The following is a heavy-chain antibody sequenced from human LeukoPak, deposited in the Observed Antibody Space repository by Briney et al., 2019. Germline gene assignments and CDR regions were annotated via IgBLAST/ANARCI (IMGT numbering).Heavy chain of an antibody. CDR3: ARYAYGAAGTPYYYYYYMDV. Sequence: GGSLRLSCAASEFTFSSYAMSWVRQAPGKGLEWVSGLTGSGGNTYYADSVKGRFTISRDNSKNTLSLQMNSLRAEDAAVYYCARYAYGAAGTPYYYYYYMDVWGKGTTVTVSS. D-gene: IGHD6-13*01. CDR1: EFTFSSYA. CDR2: LTGSGGNT. V-gene: IGHV3-23*01. J-gene: IGHJ6*03.